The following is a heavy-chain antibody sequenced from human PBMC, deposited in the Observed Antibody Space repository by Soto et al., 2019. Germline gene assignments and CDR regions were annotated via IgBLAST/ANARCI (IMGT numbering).Heavy chain of an antibody. CDR2: TYLSGAT. Sequence: QVQLQESGPGLVKPSGTLSLTCAVSGDSISKDNCWSWVRRPPGKGLEWIGETYLSGATNYNPSLTSRVTISVDRSKNQFSLGLTSMTAADTAVYFCARNGWYSLDLWGQGAMVTVSS. CDR1: GDSISKDNC. V-gene: IGHV4-4*02. CDR3: ARNGWYSLDL. J-gene: IGHJ3*01. D-gene: IGHD6-19*01.